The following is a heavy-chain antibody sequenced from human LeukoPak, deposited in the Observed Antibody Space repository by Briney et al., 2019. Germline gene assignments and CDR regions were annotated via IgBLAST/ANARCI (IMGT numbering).Heavy chain of an antibody. CDR3: ARGRFLRSCPSGGLFDY. CDR1: GGSISSADYY. CDR2: ICYSGRT. Sequence: SETLSLTCTVSGGSISSADYYWSWFRQHPGKGLEWIGYICYSGRTYYNPSLKSRVSLSVDTSNNQFSLKLSSVTAADTAVYYCARGRFLRSCPSGGLFDYWGQGTLVTVSS. J-gene: IGHJ4*02. V-gene: IGHV4-31*02. D-gene: IGHD2-15*01.